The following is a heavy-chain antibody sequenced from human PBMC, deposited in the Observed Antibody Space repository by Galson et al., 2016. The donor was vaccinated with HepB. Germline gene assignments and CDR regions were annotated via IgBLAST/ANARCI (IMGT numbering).Heavy chain of an antibody. Sequence: ETLSLTCTVSGGSISSSSHYWGWIRQPPGKGLEWIGSIYYSGSTSYNPSLKSRVTISVDTSKNQFSLKLSSVTAADTAVYYCARYYYDSDNYPPGYWGQGTLVTVSS. CDR1: GGSISSSSHY. V-gene: IGHV4-39*01. J-gene: IGHJ4*02. CDR2: IYYSGST. CDR3: ARYYYDSDNYPPGY. D-gene: IGHD3-22*01.